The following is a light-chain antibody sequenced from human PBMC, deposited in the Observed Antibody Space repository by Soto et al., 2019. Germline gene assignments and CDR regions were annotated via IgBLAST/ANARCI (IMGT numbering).Light chain of an antibody. CDR2: AAS. J-gene: IGKJ4*01. CDR3: QQLYRYPLS. V-gene: IGKV1-9*01. Sequence: QLTQSPSSLSASVGDRVTITCRASQGISSYLAWYQQKPGKVPKLLISAASTLESGVPLRFSGGGFGTDFTLTISSLQPEDFATYSCQQLYRYPLSFGGGTKV. CDR1: QGISSY.